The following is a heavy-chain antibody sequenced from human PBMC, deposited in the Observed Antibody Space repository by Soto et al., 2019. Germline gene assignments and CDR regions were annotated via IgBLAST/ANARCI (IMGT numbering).Heavy chain of an antibody. D-gene: IGHD3-3*01. CDR3: SHMESRVASYGLDV. Sequence: QITLKESGPTLVKPTQTLTLTCTFSGFSLDTSGVGVAWIRQPPGNALEWLTLIYWDDDKRYSPSLRSRLTITKDTSENRVVLTMTNMDPVDTATYYCSHMESRVASYGLDVWGQGTTVTVSS. CDR1: GFSLDTSGVG. J-gene: IGHJ6*02. CDR2: IYWDDDK. V-gene: IGHV2-5*02.